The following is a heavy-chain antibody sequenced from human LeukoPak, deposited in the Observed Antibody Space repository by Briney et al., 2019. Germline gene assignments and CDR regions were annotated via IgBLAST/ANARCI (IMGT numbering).Heavy chain of an antibody. J-gene: IGHJ4*02. CDR2: INHSGST. Sequence: SETLSLTCAVYGGSFSGYYWSWIRQPPGKGLEWIGEINHSGSTNYNPSLKSRVTISVDTSKNQFSLKLSSVTAADTAVYYCARGLPYTILGVVTPRLGATRNDYWGQGTLVTVSP. CDR3: ARGLPYTILGVVTPRLGATRNDY. D-gene: IGHD3-3*01. V-gene: IGHV4-34*01. CDR1: GGSFSGYY.